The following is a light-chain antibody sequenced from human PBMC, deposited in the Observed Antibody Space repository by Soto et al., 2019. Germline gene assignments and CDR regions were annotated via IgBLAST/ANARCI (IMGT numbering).Light chain of an antibody. Sequence: QSVLTQPPSASGTHGQRGTISCSGSSSNIGSNTVNWYQQLPGTAPKLLIYSNNQRPSGVPDRFSGSKSGTSASLAISGLQSEDEADYYCAAWDDSLNGSYVFGTGTKVTVL. CDR2: SNN. V-gene: IGLV1-44*01. CDR3: AAWDDSLNGSYV. CDR1: SSNIGSNT. J-gene: IGLJ1*01.